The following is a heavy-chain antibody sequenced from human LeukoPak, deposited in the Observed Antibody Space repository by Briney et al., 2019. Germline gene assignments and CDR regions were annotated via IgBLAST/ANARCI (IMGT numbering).Heavy chain of an antibody. CDR2: ISYDGSNK. V-gene: IGHV3-30*18. CDR1: GLTFSSYG. D-gene: IGHD1-26*01. J-gene: IGHJ4*02. Sequence: GGSLRLSCVASGLTFSSYGMHWVRQAPGKGLEWVAVISYDGSNKYYADSVKGRFTISRDNSKNTLYLQMNSLRAEDTAVYYCAKIWPEWELRGPFDYWGQGTLVTVSS. CDR3: AKIWPEWELRGPFDY.